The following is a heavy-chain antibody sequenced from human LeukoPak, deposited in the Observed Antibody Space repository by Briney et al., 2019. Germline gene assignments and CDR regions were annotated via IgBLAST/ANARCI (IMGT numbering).Heavy chain of an antibody. V-gene: IGHV4-4*07. D-gene: IGHD3-16*01. CDR2: VYTSGT. Sequence: SETLSLTCTVSGDSITSHYWSWIRQPAGKGLEWIGRVYTSGTDYNPSLKSRVTMSLDTSKNQFSLHLRSVAAADTAVYYCARGIRYQLGVVCWFDPWGQGMLVTVSS. CDR1: GDSITSHY. J-gene: IGHJ5*02. CDR3: ARGIRYQLGVVCWFDP.